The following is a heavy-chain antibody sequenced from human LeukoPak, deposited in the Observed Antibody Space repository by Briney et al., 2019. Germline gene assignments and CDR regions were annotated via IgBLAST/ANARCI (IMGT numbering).Heavy chain of an antibody. Sequence: GGSLRLSCAASGFTLSSYTMNWVRQAPGKGLEWVSYISSSGDMYYADSVKGRFTISRDNAKNSLYLQMNSLRVEDTAVYYCVGASFAYWGRGTLVTVSS. CDR2: ISSSGDM. CDR1: GFTLSSYT. CDR3: VGASFAY. V-gene: IGHV3-48*01. J-gene: IGHJ4*02.